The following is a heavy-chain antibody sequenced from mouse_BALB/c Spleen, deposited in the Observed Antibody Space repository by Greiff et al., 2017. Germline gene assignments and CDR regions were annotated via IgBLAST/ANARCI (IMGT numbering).Heavy chain of an antibody. CDR3: ARDQATTVVAMDY. Sequence: QVQLQESGPGLVAPSQSLSITCTVSGFSLTGYGVNWVRQPPGKGLEWLGMIWGDGSTDYNSALKSRLSISKDNSKSQVFLKMNSLQTDDTARYYCARDQATTVVAMDYWGQGTSVTVSS. CDR1: GFSLTGYG. J-gene: IGHJ4*01. V-gene: IGHV2-6-7*01. CDR2: IWGDGST. D-gene: IGHD1-1*01.